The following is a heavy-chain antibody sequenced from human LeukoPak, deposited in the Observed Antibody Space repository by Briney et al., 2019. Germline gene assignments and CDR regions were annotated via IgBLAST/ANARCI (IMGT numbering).Heavy chain of an antibody. J-gene: IGHJ4*02. CDR2: ISGSGGTT. V-gene: IGHV3-23*01. CDR1: GFTFSSYA. D-gene: IGHD4-17*01. Sequence: PGASLRLSCAASGFTFSSYAMNWVRQAPGKGLEWVSVISGSGGTTHYADSVKGRFTISRDNSKNTLYLQMNSLRAEDTAVYYCAKDLYGDYDYWGQGTLVTVSS. CDR3: AKDLYGDYDY.